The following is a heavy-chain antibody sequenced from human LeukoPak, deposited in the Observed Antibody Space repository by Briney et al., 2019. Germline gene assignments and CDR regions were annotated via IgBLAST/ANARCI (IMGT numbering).Heavy chain of an antibody. CDR3: VRDPGALDY. V-gene: IGHV3-48*02. Sequence: GGSLRLSCETSGFSFSSYGMNWVRQAPGKGLEWVSYIRGGGATIYYAASEKGCFTISRDKAKESVYLQINSLKDEDTAVYYSVRDPGALDYWGQGTLVTVSS. CDR2: IRGGGATI. J-gene: IGHJ4*02. CDR1: GFSFSSYG.